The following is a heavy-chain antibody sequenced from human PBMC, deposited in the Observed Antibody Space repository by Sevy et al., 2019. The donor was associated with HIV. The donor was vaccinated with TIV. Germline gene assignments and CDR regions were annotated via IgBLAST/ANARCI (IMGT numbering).Heavy chain of an antibody. CDR3: AIFDTYYDYIWGSYRYRDY. CDR1: GFTFSSYG. V-gene: IGHV3-30*02. J-gene: IGHJ4*02. CDR2: IRYDGSNK. D-gene: IGHD3-16*02. Sequence: GGSLRLSCAASGFTFSSYGMHWVRQAPGKGLEWVAFIRYDGSNKYYADSVKGRFTISRDNSKNTLYLKMNSLRAEDTAVYYCAIFDTYYDYIWGSYRYRDYWGQGTLVTVSS.